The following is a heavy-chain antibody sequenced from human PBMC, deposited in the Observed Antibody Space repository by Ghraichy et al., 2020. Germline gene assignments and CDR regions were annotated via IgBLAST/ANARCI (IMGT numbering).Heavy chain of an antibody. CDR3: AIQPPVGYSYGKRDYYYYYMDV. CDR2: ISGSGGST. V-gene: IGHV3-23*01. J-gene: IGHJ6*03. Sequence: LSLTCTASGFTFSSYAMSWVRQAPGKGLEWVSAISGSGGSTYYADSVKGRFTISRDNSKNTLYLQMNSLRAEDTAVYYCAIQPPVGYSYGKRDYYYYYMDVWGKGTTVTVSS. D-gene: IGHD5-18*01. CDR1: GFTFSSYA.